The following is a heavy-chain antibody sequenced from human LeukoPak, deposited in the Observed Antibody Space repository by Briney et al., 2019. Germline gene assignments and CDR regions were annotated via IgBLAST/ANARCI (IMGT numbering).Heavy chain of an antibody. CDR2: VSSSSDYI. Sequence: GGSLRLSCAASGFTFTSYSMDWVRQAPGKEPEWVSSVSSSSDYIYYADSVKGRFTISRDNAKNSLYLQMNSLRAEDTAVYYCARDSGGGIVVVPASYYYHYMDVWGKGTTVTVSS. D-gene: IGHD2-2*01. V-gene: IGHV3-21*01. CDR1: GFTFTSYS. CDR3: ARDSGGGIVVVPASYYYHYMDV. J-gene: IGHJ6*03.